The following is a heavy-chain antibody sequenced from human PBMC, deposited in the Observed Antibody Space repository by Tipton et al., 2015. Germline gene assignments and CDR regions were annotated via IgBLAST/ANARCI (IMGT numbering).Heavy chain of an antibody. D-gene: IGHD2-2*01. V-gene: IGHV3-23*01. Sequence: SLRLSCAASGFTFTTYAMSWVRQAPGKGLEWVSGISGSGNSEYYADSVKGRFTISRDKSKNTLYLQMNSLRAEDTALYYCAKDDAHVGSDAVDFWGQGTMVIVSS. J-gene: IGHJ3*01. CDR2: ISGSGNSE. CDR1: GFTFTTYA. CDR3: AKDDAHVGSDAVDF.